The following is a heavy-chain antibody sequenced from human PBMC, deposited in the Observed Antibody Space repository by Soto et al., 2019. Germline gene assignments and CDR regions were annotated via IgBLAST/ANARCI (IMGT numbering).Heavy chain of an antibody. D-gene: IGHD6-19*01. CDR1: GFTFSSYG. CDR3: AKDFSPGIAVAGDWYFDL. V-gene: IGHV3-30*18. J-gene: IGHJ2*01. Sequence: GGSLRLSCAASGFTFSSYGMHWVRQAPGKGLEWVAVISYDGSNKYYADSVKGRFTISRDNSKNTLYLQMNSLRAEDTAVYYCAKDFSPGIAVAGDWYFDLWGRGTLVTVSS. CDR2: ISYDGSNK.